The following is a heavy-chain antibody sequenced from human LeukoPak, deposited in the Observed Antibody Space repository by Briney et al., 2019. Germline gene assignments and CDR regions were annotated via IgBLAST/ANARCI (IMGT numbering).Heavy chain of an antibody. V-gene: IGHV1-2*02. CDR2: INPNSGGT. J-gene: IGHJ6*03. CDR1: GYTFTGYY. D-gene: IGHD2-8*01. Sequence: ASVKVSCKASGYTFTGYYMHWVQQAPGQGLEWMGWINPNSGGTNYAQKFQGRVTMTRDTSISTAYMELSRLRSDDTAVYYCARNVVLMVYANRPGPHYYMDVWGKGTTVTVSS. CDR3: ARNVVLMVYANRPGPHYYMDV.